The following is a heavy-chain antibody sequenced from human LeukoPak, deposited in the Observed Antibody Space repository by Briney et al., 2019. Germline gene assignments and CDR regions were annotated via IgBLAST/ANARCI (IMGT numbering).Heavy chain of an antibody. Sequence: NPGGSLRLPCAASEFTFSSYNMNWVRQAPGKGLEWVSSISSSSSYIFYADSVKGRFTISRDTDKNSLYLQMNSLRAEDTAVYYCARGGFGESLDYWGQGTLVTVSS. V-gene: IGHV3-21*06. CDR1: EFTFSSYN. D-gene: IGHD3-10*01. J-gene: IGHJ4*02. CDR3: ARGGFGESLDY. CDR2: ISSSSSYI.